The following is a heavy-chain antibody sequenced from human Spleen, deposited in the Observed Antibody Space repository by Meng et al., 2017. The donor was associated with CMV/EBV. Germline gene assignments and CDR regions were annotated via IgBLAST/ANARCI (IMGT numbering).Heavy chain of an antibody. CDR1: GFTFISYG. CDR3: ATAPRPYYYGMDV. J-gene: IGHJ6*02. CDR2: IRYDGSDK. Sequence: GESLKISCAASGFTFISYGMYWVRQAPGKGLEWVAFIRYDGSDKYYADSVKGRFTISRDNSKNTMYLQMNSLRAEDTAVYYCATAPRPYYYGMDVWGQGTTVTVSS. V-gene: IGHV3-30*02.